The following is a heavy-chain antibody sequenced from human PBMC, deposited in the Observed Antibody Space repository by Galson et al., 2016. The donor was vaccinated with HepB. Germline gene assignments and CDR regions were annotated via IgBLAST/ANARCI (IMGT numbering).Heavy chain of an antibody. Sequence: SLRLSCAASGFTFSSYEMNWVRQAPGKGLEWVSFITANGTTMYYADSVKGRFTISRDNAKNSLYLQMNSLRAEDTAVYYCARDRVGARGWSDYWGQGTLVTVSS. J-gene: IGHJ4*02. CDR3: ARDRVGARGWSDY. CDR2: ITANGTTM. V-gene: IGHV3-48*03. CDR1: GFTFSSYE. D-gene: IGHD1-26*01.